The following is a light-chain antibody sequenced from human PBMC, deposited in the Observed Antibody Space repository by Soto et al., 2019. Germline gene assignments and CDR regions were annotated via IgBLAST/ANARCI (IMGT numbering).Light chain of an antibody. J-gene: IGKJ5*01. V-gene: IGKV3D-15*01. CDR3: QQYNNWPIT. CDR1: QKCCSQ. Sequence: EIGMAQAPSPLVLSPRERGNLLWRGSQKCCSQLAWYQPKPGQAPRLLIYGASTRATGIPARFSGSGSGTEFTLTISSLQSEDFAVYYCQQYNNWPITFGQGTRLEIK. CDR2: GAS.